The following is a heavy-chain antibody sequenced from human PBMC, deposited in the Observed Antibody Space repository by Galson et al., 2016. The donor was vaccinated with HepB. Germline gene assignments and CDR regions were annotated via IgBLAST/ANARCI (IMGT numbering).Heavy chain of an antibody. D-gene: IGHD3-22*01. CDR2: ISYDGSNK. J-gene: IGHJ1*01. CDR3: ARDSDYYDSSGYFQY. V-gene: IGHV3-30-3*01. CDR1: GFTFGKYA. Sequence: SLRLSCAASGFTFGKYAMHWVRQAPGKGLEWVAVISYDGSNKYYADSVKGRFTISRDNSKNTLSLHMNSLRAEDTAVYYCARDSDYYDSSGYFQYWGQGTRVTGSS.